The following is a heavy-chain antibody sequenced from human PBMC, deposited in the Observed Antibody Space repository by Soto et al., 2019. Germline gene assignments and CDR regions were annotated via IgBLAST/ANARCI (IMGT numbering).Heavy chain of an antibody. D-gene: IGHD3-10*01. CDR1: GFTFSSYG. CDR3: AGQGGAGFPNDY. Sequence: QVQLVESGGGVVQPGRSLRLSCAASGFTFSSYGMHWVRQAPGKGLEWLAVIWYDGSDKYYADSVKGRFTISRDNSKNTLYLQLNSLRAEDTAVYYCAGQGGAGFPNDYWGQGTLVTVSS. CDR2: IWYDGSDK. V-gene: IGHV3-33*01. J-gene: IGHJ4*02.